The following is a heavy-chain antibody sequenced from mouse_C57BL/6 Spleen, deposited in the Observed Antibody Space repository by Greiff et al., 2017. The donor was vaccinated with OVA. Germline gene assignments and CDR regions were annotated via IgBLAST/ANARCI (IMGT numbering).Heavy chain of an antibody. Sequence: EVKLMESGPELVKPGASVKIPCKASGYTFTDYNMDWVKQSHGKSLEWIGDINPNNGGTIYNQKFKGKATLTVDKSSSTAYMELRSLTSEDTAVYYCARRLLGKGDWYFDVWGTGTTVTVSS. J-gene: IGHJ1*03. D-gene: IGHD1-1*01. CDR1: GYTFTDYN. CDR2: INPNNGGT. CDR3: ARRLLGKGDWYFDV. V-gene: IGHV1-18*01.